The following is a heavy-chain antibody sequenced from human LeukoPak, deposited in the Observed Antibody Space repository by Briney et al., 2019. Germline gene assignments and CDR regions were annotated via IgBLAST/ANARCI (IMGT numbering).Heavy chain of an antibody. Sequence: GGSLRLSCAASGFIFSSYGMHWVRQAPGKGLEWVAVIWYDGSHKSYADSVKGRFTISRDNSKNTLYLQMSSLRAEDTAVYYCARDLTEGGTFAYYFDYWGQGTLVTASS. CDR1: GFIFSSYG. V-gene: IGHV3-33*01. D-gene: IGHD1-26*01. CDR2: IWYDGSHK. CDR3: ARDLTEGGTFAYYFDY. J-gene: IGHJ4*02.